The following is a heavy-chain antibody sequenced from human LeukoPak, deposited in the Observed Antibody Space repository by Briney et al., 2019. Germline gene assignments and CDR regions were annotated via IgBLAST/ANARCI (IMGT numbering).Heavy chain of an antibody. D-gene: IGHD3-22*01. CDR3: ARDPSYDSSGYYYGDGY. J-gene: IGHJ4*02. V-gene: IGHV1-46*01. CDR2: INPSGGST. CDR1: GYTFTNYY. Sequence: RASVKVSCKASGYTFTNYYMHWVRQAPGQGLEWMGIINPSGGSTSYAQKFQGRVTTTRDTSTSTVYMELSSLRSEDTAVYFCARDPSYDSSGYYYGDGYWGQGTLVTVSS.